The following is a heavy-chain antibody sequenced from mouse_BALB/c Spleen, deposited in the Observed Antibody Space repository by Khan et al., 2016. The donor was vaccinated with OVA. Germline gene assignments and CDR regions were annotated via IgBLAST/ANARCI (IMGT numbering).Heavy chain of an antibody. CDR2: INPSNGRT. D-gene: IGHD2-4*01. Sequence: QVQLQQPGAELVKPGASVKLSCKAYGYTFTNYWMLWVRQTPGQGLEWIGEINPSNGRTNYNEKFQSKATLTVDKSSSTAYMQLSSLTYEDSAVYYCARSNMNTTEFAYWGQGTLVTVSA. CDR3: ARSNMNTTEFAY. CDR1: GYTFTNYW. J-gene: IGHJ3*01. V-gene: IGHV1S81*02.